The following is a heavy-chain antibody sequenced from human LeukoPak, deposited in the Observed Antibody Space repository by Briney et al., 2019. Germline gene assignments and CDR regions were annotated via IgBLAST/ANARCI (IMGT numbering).Heavy chain of an antibody. CDR2: IYYSGST. Sequence: ASETLSLTCTVSGGSISNYYWSWIRQPPGKGLEWIGYIYYSGSTNYNPSLKSRVTISVDTSKNQFSLKLSSVTAADTAVYYCARRSKFGSYPYYYYGMDVWGQGTTVTVSS. CDR3: ARRSKFGSYPYYYYGMDV. D-gene: IGHD3-16*02. CDR1: GGSISNYY. J-gene: IGHJ6*02. V-gene: IGHV4-59*08.